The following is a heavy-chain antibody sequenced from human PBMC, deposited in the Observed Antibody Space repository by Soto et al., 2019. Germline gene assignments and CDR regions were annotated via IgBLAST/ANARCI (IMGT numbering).Heavy chain of an antibody. J-gene: IGHJ5*02. CDR2: IIPILGIA. V-gene: IGHV1-69*02. D-gene: IGHD4-17*01. Sequence: QVQLVQSGAEVKKPGSSVKVSCKASGGTFSSYTISWVRQAPGQGLEWMGRIIPILGIANYAQKFQGRVTITADKSTSTAYMELSSLRSEDTAVYYCARVGPDYGDYAVWFDTWGQGPLVTVSS. CDR3: ARVGPDYGDYAVWFDT. CDR1: GGTFSSYT.